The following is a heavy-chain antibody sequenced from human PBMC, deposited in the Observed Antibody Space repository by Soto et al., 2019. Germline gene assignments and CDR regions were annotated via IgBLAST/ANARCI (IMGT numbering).Heavy chain of an antibody. CDR3: ARGLLLWFGDPNYYFDY. CDR1: GFTFSSYS. J-gene: IGHJ4*02. Sequence: GGSLRLSCAASGFTFSSYSMNWVRQAPGKGLEWVSSISSSSSYIYYADSVKGRFTISRDNAKNSLYLQMNSLRAEDTVVYYCARGLLLWFGDPNYYFDYWGQGTLVTVSS. CDR2: ISSSSSYI. V-gene: IGHV3-21*01. D-gene: IGHD3-10*01.